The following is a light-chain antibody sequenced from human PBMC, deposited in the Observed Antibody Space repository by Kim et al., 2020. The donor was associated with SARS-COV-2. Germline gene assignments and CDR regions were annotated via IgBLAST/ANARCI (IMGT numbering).Light chain of an antibody. V-gene: IGKV1-27*01. CDR1: QGISNY. Sequence: ASVGDRVTIPCRASQGISNYLAWYQQKPGKVPKLLIYAASTLQSGVPSRFSGSGSGTDFTLTISSLRPEDVATYYCQKYNSAPRTFGQGTKVDIK. J-gene: IGKJ1*01. CDR3: QKYNSAPRT. CDR2: AAS.